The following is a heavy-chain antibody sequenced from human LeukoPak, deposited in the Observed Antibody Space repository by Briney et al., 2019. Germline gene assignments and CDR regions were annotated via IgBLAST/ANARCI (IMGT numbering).Heavy chain of an antibody. J-gene: IGHJ6*04. V-gene: IGHV3-74*01. Sequence: GGSLRLSCAASGFTFSSYWMHWVRQAPGKGLVWVSRIKTDGTSTSYADSVKGRFTISRDNDKNTLYLQMNSLRAEDTAVYYCARDRQNAMDVWGEGTTVTVSS. CDR3: ARDRQNAMDV. CDR2: IKTDGTST. CDR1: GFTFSSYW.